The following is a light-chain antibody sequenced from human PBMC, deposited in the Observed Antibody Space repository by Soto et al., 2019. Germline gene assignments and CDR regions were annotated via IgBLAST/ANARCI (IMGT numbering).Light chain of an antibody. Sequence: EIVLTQSPGTLSLSPGERATLSCRASQSVSSSYLAWYQQKPGQAPRLLIYGASSRATGIPDRFSGSGSGTDFTLTISRLEPEDFAVYYYQQYGSSPITFGQGTKVDI. CDR1: QSVSSSY. CDR2: GAS. V-gene: IGKV3-20*01. CDR3: QQYGSSPIT. J-gene: IGKJ1*01.